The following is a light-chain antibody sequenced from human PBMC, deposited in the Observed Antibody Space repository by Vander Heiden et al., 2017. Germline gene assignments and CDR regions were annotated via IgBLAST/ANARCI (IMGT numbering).Light chain of an antibody. V-gene: IGLV1-51*01. Sequence: QSVLTQPPSVSAAPGLKVTISCSGSSSNIGNNYVSWYQQVPGTAPKLLIYDNNKRPSGIPDRFSGSKSGTSATLGITGLQTGDEADYYCGTWDSSLSAVVFGTGTKVTVL. CDR1: SSNIGNNY. CDR3: GTWDSSLSAVV. CDR2: DNN. J-gene: IGLJ1*01.